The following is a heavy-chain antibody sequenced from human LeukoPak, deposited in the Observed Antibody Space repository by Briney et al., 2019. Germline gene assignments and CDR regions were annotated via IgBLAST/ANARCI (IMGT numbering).Heavy chain of an antibody. CDR1: GGSFSGYY. J-gene: IGHJ4*02. CDR2: INHSGST. CDR3: ARGPGYSSSWYPDYFDY. D-gene: IGHD6-13*01. V-gene: IGHV4-34*01. Sequence: SETLSLTCAVYGGSFSGYYWSWIRQPPGKGLEWIGEINHSGSTNYNPSLKSRVTISVDTSKNQFSLKLSSVTAADTAVYYCARGPGYSSSWYPDYFDYWGQGTLVTVSS.